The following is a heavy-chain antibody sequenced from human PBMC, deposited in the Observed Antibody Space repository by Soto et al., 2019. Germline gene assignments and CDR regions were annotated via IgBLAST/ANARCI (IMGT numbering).Heavy chain of an antibody. CDR2: INSDGSRT. J-gene: IGHJ3*02. CDR3: ARVIQISGDEKGEGSVYRASDI. CDR1: AFTFSRYW. V-gene: IGHV3-74*01. Sequence: EVQLVESGGGLIQPGGSLRLSCAASAFTFSRYWMHWVRQAPGKGLAWVSSINSDGSRTNYADSVKGRFTIARDNAKNTLYLQMNSLRAEDTAVYYCARVIQISGDEKGEGSVYRASDIWGQGTMVTVSS. D-gene: IGHD3-22*01.